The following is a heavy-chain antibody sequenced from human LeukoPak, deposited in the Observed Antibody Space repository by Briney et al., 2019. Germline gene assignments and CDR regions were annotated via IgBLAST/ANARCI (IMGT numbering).Heavy chain of an antibody. V-gene: IGHV1-46*01. Sequence: ASVKVSCKASGYTFTSYYMHWVRQAPGQGLEWMGIINPSGGSTSYAQKSQGRVTMTRDTSTSTVYMELSSLRSEDTAVYYCARDTLGRRDGYNFWGQGTLVTVSS. CDR1: GYTFTSYY. CDR3: ARDTLGRRDGYNF. J-gene: IGHJ4*02. CDR2: INPSGGST. D-gene: IGHD5-12*01.